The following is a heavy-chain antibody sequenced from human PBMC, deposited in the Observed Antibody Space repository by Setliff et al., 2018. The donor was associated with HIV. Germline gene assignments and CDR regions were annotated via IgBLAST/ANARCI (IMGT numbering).Heavy chain of an antibody. CDR3: TTTWGNFWSGYYYYGMDV. CDR1: GFTFSNAW. CDR2: IKSKTDGGTT. Sequence: PGGSLRLSCAASGFTFSNAWMSWVRQAPGKGLEWVGRIKSKTDGGTTDYAAPVKGRFTISRDDSKNTLYLQMNSLKTEDTAVYYCTTTWGNFWSGYYYYGMDVWGQGTTVTVSS. V-gene: IGHV3-15*01. J-gene: IGHJ6*02. D-gene: IGHD3-3*01.